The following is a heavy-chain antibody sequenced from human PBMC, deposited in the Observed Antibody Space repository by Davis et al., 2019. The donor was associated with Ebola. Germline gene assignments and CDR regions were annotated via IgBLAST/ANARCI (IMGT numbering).Heavy chain of an antibody. CDR3: ARKLRSRRYYYGMDV. CDR1: GFTFSSYG. D-gene: IGHD5-12*01. Sequence: GESLKISCAASGFTFSSYGMHWVRQAPGKGLEWVSYISSSGSTIYYADSVKGRFTISRDNAKNSLYLQMNSLRAEDTAVYYCARKLRSRRYYYGMDVWGQGTTATVSS. V-gene: IGHV3-48*04. J-gene: IGHJ6*02. CDR2: ISSSGSTI.